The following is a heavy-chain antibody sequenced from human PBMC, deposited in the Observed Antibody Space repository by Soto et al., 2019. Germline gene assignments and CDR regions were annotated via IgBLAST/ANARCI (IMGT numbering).Heavy chain of an antibody. CDR1: GFTFNSHW. Sequence: EVQLVESGGGLVHPGGSLRLSCAASGFTFNSHWMHWARQAPGKGLVWMSRINSDGSTTNYADSVKGRLTISRDNAKNTVYVQINSLRAEDSAVYYCARGAKGAYYMDVWGKGTTVTVSS. CDR3: ARGAKGAYYMDV. V-gene: IGHV3-74*01. CDR2: INSDGSTT. D-gene: IGHD2-21*01. J-gene: IGHJ6*03.